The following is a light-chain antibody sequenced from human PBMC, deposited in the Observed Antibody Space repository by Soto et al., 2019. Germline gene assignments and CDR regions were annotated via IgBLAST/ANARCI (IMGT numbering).Light chain of an antibody. CDR3: QQYDARPIT. CDR1: QDITNY. V-gene: IGKV1-33*01. CDR2: DAY. J-gene: IGKJ5*01. Sequence: DIQMTQSPSSLSASVGDRVTITCQASQDITNYLNWYQQRPGKPPKLLINDAYNLETGVPSRFSGSGSGTHFTFTINSLQPEDFATYYCQQYDARPITFGQGTRLEI.